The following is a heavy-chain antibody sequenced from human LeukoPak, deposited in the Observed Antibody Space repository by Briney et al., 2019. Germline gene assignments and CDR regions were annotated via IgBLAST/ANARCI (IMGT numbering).Heavy chain of an antibody. Sequence: GGSLRLSCAASGFTVSNNYMSWVRQAPGKGLEWVSVIYSGGSTYYADSVKGRFTISRDNSKNTLYLQMNSLRADDTAVYYCARLGHARHYYDSSGSAFDYWGQGTLVTVSS. CDR1: GFTVSNNY. CDR2: IYSGGST. J-gene: IGHJ4*02. D-gene: IGHD3-22*01. CDR3: ARLGHARHYYDSSGSAFDY. V-gene: IGHV3-53*01.